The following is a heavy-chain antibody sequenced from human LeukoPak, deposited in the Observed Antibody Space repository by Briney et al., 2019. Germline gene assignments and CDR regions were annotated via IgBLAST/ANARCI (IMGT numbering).Heavy chain of an antibody. CDR1: GYTFTSYG. V-gene: IGHV1-8*02. CDR2: MSPYSGNT. J-gene: IGHJ4*02. Sequence: ASVKVSCKASGYTFTSYGINWVRQATGQGLEWMGWMSPYSGNTGYAQKFQGRATMTRDTSISTAYMELSTLSSEDTAVYYCARALSGCVLCFDYWGQGSLVTVSS. CDR3: ARALSGCVLCFDY. D-gene: IGHD6-19*01.